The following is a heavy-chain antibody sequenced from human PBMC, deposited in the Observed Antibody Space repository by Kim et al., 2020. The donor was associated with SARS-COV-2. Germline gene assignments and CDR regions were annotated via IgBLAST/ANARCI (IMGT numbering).Heavy chain of an antibody. Sequence: SETLSLTCTVSGGSISSYYWSWIRQPPGKGLEWIGYIYYSGSTNYNPSLKSRVTISVDTSKNQFSLKLSSVTAADTAVYYCARGGSGATYAIFDIWGQGTMVTVSS. V-gene: IGHV4-59*01. CDR1: GGSISSYY. CDR2: IYYSGST. CDR3: ARGGSGATYAIFDI. J-gene: IGHJ3*02. D-gene: IGHD2-15*01.